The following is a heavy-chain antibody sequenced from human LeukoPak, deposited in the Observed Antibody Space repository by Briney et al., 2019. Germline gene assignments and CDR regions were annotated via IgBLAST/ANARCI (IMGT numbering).Heavy chain of an antibody. CDR3: ARADYYDSSGYYAFDAFDI. D-gene: IGHD3-22*01. CDR2: INPSGGST. CDR1: GYTFTSYY. V-gene: IGHV1-46*01. J-gene: IGHJ3*02. Sequence: ASVKVSCKASGYTFTSYYMHWVRQAPGQGLEWMGIINPSGGSTSYAQKFQGRVTMTRDTSTSTVYVELSSLRSEDTAVYYCARADYYDSSGYYAFDAFDICGQGTMVTVSS.